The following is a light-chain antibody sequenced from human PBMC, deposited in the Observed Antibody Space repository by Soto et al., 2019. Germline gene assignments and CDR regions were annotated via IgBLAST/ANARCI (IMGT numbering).Light chain of an antibody. V-gene: IGKV1-5*03. CDR3: QQYNSYPRYT. CDR1: QSISSW. CDR2: KAS. Sequence: DIQMTQSPSTLSSSVGDRVTITCRASQSISSWLAWYQQKPGKAPKLLIYKASSLESGVPSRFSGGGSGTEFTLTISSLQPDDFATYYCQQYNSYPRYTFGQGTKLEIK. J-gene: IGKJ2*01.